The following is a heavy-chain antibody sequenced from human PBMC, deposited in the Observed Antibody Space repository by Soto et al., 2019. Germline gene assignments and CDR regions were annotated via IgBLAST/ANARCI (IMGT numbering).Heavy chain of an antibody. V-gene: IGHV1-69*13. J-gene: IGHJ6*02. CDR3: AVNVLRYFDWLPTYYYYYGMDF. CDR2: IIPILGTA. CDR1: GGTFSSYA. D-gene: IGHD3-9*01. Sequence: SVKVSCKASGGTFSSYAISWVRQAPGQGLEWMGGIIPILGTANYAQKFQGRVTITADESTSTAYMELSSLRSEDTAVYYCAVNVLRYFDWLPTYYYYYGMDFSGQGTTVTVSS.